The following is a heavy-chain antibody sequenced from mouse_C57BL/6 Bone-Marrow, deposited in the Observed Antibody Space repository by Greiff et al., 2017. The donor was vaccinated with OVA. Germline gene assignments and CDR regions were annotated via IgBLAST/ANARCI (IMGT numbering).Heavy chain of an antibody. V-gene: IGHV14-2*01. J-gene: IGHJ1*03. Sequence: EVQLQQSGAELVKPGASVKLSCTASGFNIKDYYMPWVKQRTEQGLEWIGRIDPEDGETKSAPKFQGKATITADTSYNTAYLQLSSLTSEDTAVYYCARSSWWYFDVWGTGTTGTVSS. CDR2: IDPEDGET. CDR1: GFNIKDYY. D-gene: IGHD1-1*01. CDR3: ARSSWWYFDV.